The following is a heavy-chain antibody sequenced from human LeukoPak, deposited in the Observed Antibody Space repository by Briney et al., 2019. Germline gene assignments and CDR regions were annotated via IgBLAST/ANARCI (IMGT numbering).Heavy chain of an antibody. J-gene: IGHJ4*02. Sequence: SETLSLTCTVSGGSVSTYYWSWIRQPPGKGLEWIGNIYYSGSTNYNPSLKSRVIISLDTSKNQFSLKLSSVTAADTAVYYCASAAGWLRFDFWGQGTLVTVSS. CDR3: ASAAGWLRFDF. V-gene: IGHV4-59*08. CDR2: IYYSGST. D-gene: IGHD6-19*01. CDR1: GGSVSTYY.